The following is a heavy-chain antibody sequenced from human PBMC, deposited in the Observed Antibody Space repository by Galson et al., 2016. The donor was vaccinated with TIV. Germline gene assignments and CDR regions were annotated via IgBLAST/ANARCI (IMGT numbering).Heavy chain of an antibody. V-gene: IGHV2-70*11. CDR1: GFSLSTTEMC. D-gene: IGHD6-13*01. Sequence: PALVKPTQTLTLTCIFSGFSLSTTEMCVSWIRQPPGKALEWLARIDWDDDKHYSMSLTPRLTISKDTSKNQVVLIMTNMDSVDTATYYCARTRWYEDGYVFDFWGQGTMVTVSS. CDR3: ARTRWYEDGYVFDF. J-gene: IGHJ3*01. CDR2: IDWDDDK.